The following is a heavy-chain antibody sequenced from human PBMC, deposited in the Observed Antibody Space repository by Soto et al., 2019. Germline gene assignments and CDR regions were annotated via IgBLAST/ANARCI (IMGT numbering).Heavy chain of an antibody. CDR1: GFTFRTYT. Sequence: GSLRLSCVASGFTFRTYTMNWVRQAPGKGLEWVPGIRGFSPYTFYAESVKGRFTISRDNAKNSLYLQMNSLGVEDTAVYYCARDRGYDAHDYYYNAMDVWGQGTKVTVSS. V-gene: IGHV3-21*01. CDR3: ARDRGYDAHDYYYNAMDV. J-gene: IGHJ6*02. CDR2: IRGFSPYT. D-gene: IGHD2-15*01.